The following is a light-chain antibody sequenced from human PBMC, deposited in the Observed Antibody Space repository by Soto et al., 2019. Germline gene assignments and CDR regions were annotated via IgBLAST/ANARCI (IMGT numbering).Light chain of an antibody. Sequence: QSVLTQPASVSGSPGQSITISCTGTSSDVGGYNYVSWYQQHQGKAPKLMIYDVSNRPSGVSNRFSGSKSGNTASLTISGLQAEDEADYYCSSYTSSSTQVFGTGTKLTVL. V-gene: IGLV2-14*01. CDR3: SSYTSSSTQV. CDR1: SSDVGGYNY. J-gene: IGLJ1*01. CDR2: DVS.